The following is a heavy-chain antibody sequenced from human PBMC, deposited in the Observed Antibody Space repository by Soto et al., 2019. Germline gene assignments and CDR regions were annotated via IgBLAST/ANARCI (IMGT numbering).Heavy chain of an antibody. CDR3: AREGRGKKAGYNGLVSLGY. CDR1: GSRFSNYV. J-gene: IGHJ4*02. D-gene: IGHD2-2*02. CDR2: IIPIFNST. Sequence: SVKVSCKVSGSRFSNYVISWVRQAPGHGLEGLGRIIPIFNSTKYAQSFQGSVTITADKSTSTASLELSSLRSDDTAVYYCAREGRGKKAGYNGLVSLGYWGQGTLVTVSS. V-gene: IGHV1-69*06.